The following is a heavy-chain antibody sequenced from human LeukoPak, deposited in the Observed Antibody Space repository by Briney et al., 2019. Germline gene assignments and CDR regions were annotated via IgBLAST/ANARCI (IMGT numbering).Heavy chain of an antibody. J-gene: IGHJ1*01. V-gene: IGHV3-30*18. D-gene: IGHD6-13*01. Sequence: GRSLRLSCAASGFTFSSYGMHWVRQAPGKGLEWVAVISYDGSNKDHADSVKGRFTISRDNSKNTLYLQMNSLRAEDTAVYYCAKDRAAAGSIVYFQHWGQGTLVTVSS. CDR1: GFTFSSYG. CDR2: ISYDGSNK. CDR3: AKDRAAAGSIVYFQH.